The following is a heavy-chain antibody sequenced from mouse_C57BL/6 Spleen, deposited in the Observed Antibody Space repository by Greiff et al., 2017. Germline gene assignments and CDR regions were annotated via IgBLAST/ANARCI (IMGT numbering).Heavy chain of an antibody. CDR2: INYDGSST. J-gene: IGHJ2*01. CDR1: GFTFSDYY. Sequence: EVKVEESEGGLVQPGSSMKLSCTASGFTFSDYYMAWVRQVPEKGLEWVANINYDGSSTYYLDSLKSRFIISRDNAKNILYLQMSSLKSEDTATYYCARALDGYYFDYWGQGTTLTVSS. V-gene: IGHV5-16*01. CDR3: ARALDGYYFDY. D-gene: IGHD2-3*01.